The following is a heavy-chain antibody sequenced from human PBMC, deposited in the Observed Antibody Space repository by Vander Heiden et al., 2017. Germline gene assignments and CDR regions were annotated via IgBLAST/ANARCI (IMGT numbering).Heavy chain of an antibody. Sequence: EVQLVESGGGLIQPGGSLRLSCAASGFPVSSNYMSWVRQAPGKGLEWVSVIYSGGSTYYADSVKGRFTISRDNSKNTLYLQMNSLRAEDTAVYYCARFRSYYDSSGFLNWFDPWGQGTLVTVSS. CDR3: ARFRSYYDSSGFLNWFDP. V-gene: IGHV3-53*01. J-gene: IGHJ5*02. CDR1: GFPVSSNY. CDR2: IYSGGST. D-gene: IGHD3-22*01.